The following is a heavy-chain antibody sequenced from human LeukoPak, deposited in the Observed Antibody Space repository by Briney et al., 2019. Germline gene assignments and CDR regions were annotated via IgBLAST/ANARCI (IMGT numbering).Heavy chain of an antibody. V-gene: IGHV4-31*03. CDR1: GGSISSGSYY. Sequence: SETLSLTCTVSGGSISSGSYYWSWIRQHPGKGLEWIGHIYYSGSTSYNTSLRSRVTISLDTSKNQFSLKLSSVTAPDTAVYYCARHEDRNWYFDHWGQGTLVTVSS. J-gene: IGHJ4*02. D-gene: IGHD1-1*01. CDR2: IYYSGST. CDR3: ARHEDRNWYFDH.